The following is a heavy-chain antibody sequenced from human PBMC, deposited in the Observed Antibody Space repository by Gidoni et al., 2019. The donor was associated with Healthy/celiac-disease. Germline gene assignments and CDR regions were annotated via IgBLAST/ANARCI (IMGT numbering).Heavy chain of an antibody. CDR2: TYYRSKWYN. J-gene: IGHJ6*03. V-gene: IGHV6-1*01. CDR3: ARGSYCSSTSCLSYYYYMDV. CDR1: GDSVSSNSAA. D-gene: IGHD2-2*01. Sequence: QVQLQQSGPGLVKPSQTLSLTCAISGDSVSSNSAAWNWIRQSPSRGLEWLGRTYYRSKWYNDYAVSVKSRITINPDTSKNQFSLQLNSVTPEDTAVYYCARGSYCSSTSCLSYYYYMDVWGKGTTVTVSS.